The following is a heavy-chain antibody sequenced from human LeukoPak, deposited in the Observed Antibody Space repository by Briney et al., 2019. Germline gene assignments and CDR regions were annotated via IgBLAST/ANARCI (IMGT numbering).Heavy chain of an antibody. CDR2: VIPYLGII. J-gene: IGHJ5*02. CDR3: ARDTAVAPSSNWFDP. D-gene: IGHD6-19*01. V-gene: IGHV1-69*04. Sequence: VIPYLGIIDYTQKFQGRITISADKSTSTAYMEMNSLTSEDTAVYYCARDTAVAPSSNWFDPWGQGTLVTVSS.